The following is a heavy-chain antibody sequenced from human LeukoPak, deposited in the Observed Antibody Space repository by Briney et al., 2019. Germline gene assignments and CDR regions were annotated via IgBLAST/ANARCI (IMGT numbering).Heavy chain of an antibody. D-gene: IGHD3-16*02. CDR3: ARVGGYDYVWGSYRPPSNFDY. Sequence: SETLSLTCAVYGGSFSGYYWSWIRQPPGKGLEWIGEINHSGSTNYNPSLKSRVTISVDTSKNQFSLKLSSVTAADTAVYYCARVGGYDYVWGSYRPPSNFDYWGQGTLVTVSS. CDR1: GGSFSGYY. J-gene: IGHJ4*02. V-gene: IGHV4-34*01. CDR2: INHSGST.